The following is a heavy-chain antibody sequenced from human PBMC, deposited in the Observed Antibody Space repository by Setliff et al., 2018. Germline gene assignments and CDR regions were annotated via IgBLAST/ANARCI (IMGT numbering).Heavy chain of an antibody. D-gene: IGHD2-15*01. CDR3: AISSLSICSGGSCPNAFDV. Sequence: ASVKVSCKASGYILNSYGVSWVRQAPGQGLEWMGWISSYNNDVTNYLQRFQGRVTMTTDTSTSAAYMELRSLRSDDTAVYYCAISSLSICSGGSCPNAFDVWGQGTMVTVSS. V-gene: IGHV1-18*01. CDR1: GYILNSYG. J-gene: IGHJ3*01. CDR2: ISSYNNDVT.